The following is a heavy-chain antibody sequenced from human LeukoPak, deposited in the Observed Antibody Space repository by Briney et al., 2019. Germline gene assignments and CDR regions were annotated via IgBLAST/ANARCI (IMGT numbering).Heavy chain of an antibody. D-gene: IGHD3-22*01. CDR1: GGSISSSNW. Sequence: PSGTLSLTCAVSGGSISSSNWWSWVRQPPGKGLERIGSIYHSGSTYYNPSLKSRVTISIDTSKNQFSLKLKSVTAADTAVYYCARAVDRSGFSSFQHWGQGTLVTVSS. J-gene: IGHJ1*01. CDR3: ARAVDRSGFSSFQH. V-gene: IGHV4-4*02. CDR2: IYHSGST.